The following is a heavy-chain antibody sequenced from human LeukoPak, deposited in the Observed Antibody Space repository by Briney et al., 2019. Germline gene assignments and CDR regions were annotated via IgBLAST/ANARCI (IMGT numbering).Heavy chain of an antibody. CDR1: GFTFGDYT. D-gene: IGHD1-26*01. Sequence: TGGSLRLSCTASGFTFGDYTMSWVRQAPGKGLEWVGFIRSKAYGATIEYAASVKGRFTISRDDSKSIAYLQMNSLKTEDTAMYYCTRDGATLDYWGQGTLVTVSS. J-gene: IGHJ4*02. CDR2: IRSKAYGATI. V-gene: IGHV3-49*04. CDR3: TRDGATLDY.